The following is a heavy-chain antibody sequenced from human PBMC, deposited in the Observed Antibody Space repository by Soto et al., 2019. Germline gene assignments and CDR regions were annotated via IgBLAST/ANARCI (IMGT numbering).Heavy chain of an antibody. CDR1: GGTFSSYT. Sequence: ASVKVSCRASGGTFSSYTISWVRQTTRQGLEWMGRIIPILGIANYAQKFQGRVTITADKSTSTAYMELSSLRSEDTAVYFCALYRGSSGYYYVGYWGQGTLVTVS. CDR3: ALYRGSSGYYYVGY. D-gene: IGHD3-22*01. V-gene: IGHV1-69*02. J-gene: IGHJ4*02. CDR2: IIPILGIA.